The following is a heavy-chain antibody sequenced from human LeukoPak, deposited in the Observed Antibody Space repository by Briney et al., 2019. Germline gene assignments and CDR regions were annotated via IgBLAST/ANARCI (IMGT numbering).Heavy chain of an antibody. CDR1: GGSFSGYY. D-gene: IGHD3-22*01. V-gene: IGHV4-34*12. CDR3: ARANYYDSSGYSRGAFDI. Sequence: SETLSLTCAVYGGSFSGYYWSWIRQPPGKGLEWIGSIFHSGSTYYNPSLKSRVTISVDTSKNQFSLKLSSVTAADTAVYYCARANYYDSSGYSRGAFDIWGQGTMVTVSS. CDR2: IFHSGST. J-gene: IGHJ3*02.